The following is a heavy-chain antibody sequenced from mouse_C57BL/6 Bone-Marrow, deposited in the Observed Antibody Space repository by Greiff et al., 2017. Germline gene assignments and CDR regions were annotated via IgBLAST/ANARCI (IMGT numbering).Heavy chain of an antibody. CDR1: GYTFTSYW. CDR3: ARYYYGSSVNFGY. V-gene: IGHV1-64*01. J-gene: IGHJ2*01. Sequence: QVQLQQPGAELVKPGASVKLSCKASGYTFTSYWMHWVKQRPGQGLEWIGMIHPNSGSTNYNEKFKSKATLTVDKSSSTAYMQLSSLTSEDSAVYYCARYYYGSSVNFGYWGQGTTLTVSS. CDR2: IHPNSGST. D-gene: IGHD1-1*01.